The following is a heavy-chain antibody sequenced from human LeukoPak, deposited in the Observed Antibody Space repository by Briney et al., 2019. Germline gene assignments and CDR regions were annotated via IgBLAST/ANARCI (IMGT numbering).Heavy chain of an antibody. V-gene: IGHV3-21*01. D-gene: IGHD3-22*01. CDR3: ARAQNYYDSSGYYSVFDY. J-gene: IGHJ4*02. Sequence: GGSLRLSCAASGFXFSSYSINWVRQAPGKGLEWVSSISSSSSYIYYADSVKGRFTISRDNAKNSLYLQMNSLRAEDTAVYYCARAQNYYDSSGYYSVFDYWGQGTLVTVSS. CDR2: ISSSSSYI. CDR1: GFXFSSYS.